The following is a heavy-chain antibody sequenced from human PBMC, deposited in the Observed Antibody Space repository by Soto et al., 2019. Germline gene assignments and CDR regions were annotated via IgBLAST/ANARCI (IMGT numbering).Heavy chain of an antibody. CDR1: GGSFSGYY. Sequence: QVQLQQWGAGLLKPSETLSLTCAVYGGSFSGYYWSWIRQPPGKGLEWIGEINHSGSTNYNPSLKSRVNISVDTSKNQFSLKLSSVTAADTAVHCCAIRGHTYGHLNPQRKAIDCWGQGTLVTVSS. CDR2: INHSGST. V-gene: IGHV4-34*01. J-gene: IGHJ4*02. CDR3: AIRGHTYGHLNPQRKAIDC. D-gene: IGHD5-18*01.